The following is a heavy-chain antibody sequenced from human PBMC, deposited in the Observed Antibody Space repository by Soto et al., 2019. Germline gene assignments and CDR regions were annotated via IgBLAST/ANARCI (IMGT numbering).Heavy chain of an antibody. CDR3: ARWAHYDILTGYYLGPQI. V-gene: IGHV4-39*01. CDR1: GGSISSSSYY. CDR2: IYYSGST. J-gene: IGHJ4*02. Sequence: SETLSLTCTVSGGSISSSSYYWGWIRQPPGKGLEWIGSIYYSGSTYYNPSLKSRVTISVDTSKNQFSLKLSSVTAADTAVYYCARWAHYDILTGYYLGPQIWGQGTLVTVSS. D-gene: IGHD3-9*01.